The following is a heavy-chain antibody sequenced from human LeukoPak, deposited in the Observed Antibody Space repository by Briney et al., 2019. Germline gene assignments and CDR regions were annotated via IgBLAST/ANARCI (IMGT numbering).Heavy chain of an antibody. J-gene: IGHJ4*02. CDR2: IYPGDSDA. Sequence: GESLKISCKGSGYSFRSYWIGWVRHMPGKGLEWMGIIYPGDSDATYSPSLQGQVTISADKSISTAYLQWRSLKASDTAMYYCARQGIVYASVDYWGQGTLVTVSS. D-gene: IGHD2-8*01. CDR3: ARQGIVYASVDY. V-gene: IGHV5-51*01. CDR1: GYSFRSYW.